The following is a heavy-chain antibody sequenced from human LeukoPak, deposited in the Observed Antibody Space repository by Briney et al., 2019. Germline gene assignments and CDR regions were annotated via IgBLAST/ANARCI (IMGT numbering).Heavy chain of an antibody. CDR3: ARDDATSANYYGMDV. CDR2: ISGSGGST. CDR1: GFTFSSYA. Sequence: GGSLRLSCAASGFTFSSYAMSWVRQAPGKGLEWVSAISGSGGSTHSADSVKGRFTISRDNSKNTLYLQMNSLRAEDTAVYYCARDDATSANYYGMDVWGQGTTVTVSS. V-gene: IGHV3-23*01. J-gene: IGHJ6*02.